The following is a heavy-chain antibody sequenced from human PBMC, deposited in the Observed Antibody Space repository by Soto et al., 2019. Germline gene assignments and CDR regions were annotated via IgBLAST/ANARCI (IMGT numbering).Heavy chain of an antibody. D-gene: IGHD3-10*01. CDR3: ASLVRGVIPYYYYYGMDV. J-gene: IGHJ6*02. V-gene: IGHV4-34*01. Sequence: SDILSLTCAVYGGYFSGYYWSWIRQPPGKGLEWIGEINHSGSTNYNPSLKSRVTISVDTSKNQFSLKLSSVTAADTAVYYCASLVRGVIPYYYYYGMDVWGQGTTVTVSS. CDR1: GGYFSGYY. CDR2: INHSGST.